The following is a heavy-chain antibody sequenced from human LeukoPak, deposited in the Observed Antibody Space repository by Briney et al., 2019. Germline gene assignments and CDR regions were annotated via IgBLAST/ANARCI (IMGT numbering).Heavy chain of an antibody. J-gene: IGHJ4*02. Sequence: SEPLSPTCAADGGSFSGYYWSWLRQPPRKGLELVGIINHSGSTNYNPSLQSRVTISVDTSKNQFSLKLSSLTAADTAVYFCARGSGSSGYKDYFDYWGQGSLVTVSS. CDR1: GGSFSGYY. CDR2: INHSGST. CDR3: ARGSGSSGYKDYFDY. V-gene: IGHV4-34*01. D-gene: IGHD3-22*01.